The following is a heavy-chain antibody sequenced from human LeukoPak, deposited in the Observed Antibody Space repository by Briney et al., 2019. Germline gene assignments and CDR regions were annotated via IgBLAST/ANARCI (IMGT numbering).Heavy chain of an antibody. CDR2: IYYSGST. V-gene: IGHV4-61*01. J-gene: IGHJ4*02. Sequence: SETVSLTCTVSGGSVSSATYFWSWIRQPPGKTLEWIGYIYYSGSTNYNPSLKSRVTISVDTSKNQFSLRLTSVTAADTAVYYCARNRYGGYGDYWGQGTLVTVSS. CDR1: GGSVSSATYF. D-gene: IGHD5-12*01. CDR3: ARNRYGGYGDY.